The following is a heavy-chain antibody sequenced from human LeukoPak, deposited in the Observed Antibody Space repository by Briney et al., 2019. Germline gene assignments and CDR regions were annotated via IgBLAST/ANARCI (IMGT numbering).Heavy chain of an antibody. Sequence: PGRSLRLSCAASGFTFDDYAMHWVRQAPGKGVEGVSGISWNSGSIGYADSVKGRFTISRDNAKNSLYLQMNSLRAEDTALYYCAKTAVSSGWPLDYWGQGTLVTVSS. CDR3: AKTAVSSGWPLDY. J-gene: IGHJ4*02. D-gene: IGHD6-19*01. V-gene: IGHV3-9*01. CDR1: GFTFDDYA. CDR2: ISWNSGSI.